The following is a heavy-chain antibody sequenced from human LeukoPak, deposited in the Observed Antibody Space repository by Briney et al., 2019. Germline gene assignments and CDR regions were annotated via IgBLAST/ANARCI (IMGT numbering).Heavy chain of an antibody. D-gene: IGHD3-10*01. CDR1: GGSISSGGYY. J-gene: IGHJ4*02. V-gene: IGHV4-31*03. Sequence: PSQTLSLTCTVSGGSISSGGYYWSWIRQHPGKGLEWIGYIYYSGSTYYNPSLKSRVTISVDTSKNQFSRKLSSVTAADTAVYYCARAVVRGVIYFDYWGQGTLVTVSS. CDR2: IYYSGST. CDR3: ARAVVRGVIYFDY.